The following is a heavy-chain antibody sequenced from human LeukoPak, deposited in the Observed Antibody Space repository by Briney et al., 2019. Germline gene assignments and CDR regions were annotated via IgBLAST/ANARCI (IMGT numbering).Heavy chain of an antibody. D-gene: IGHD6-19*01. Sequence: ASVKVSCKDSGYTFTSYAMHWVRQAPGQRLEWMGWINAGNGNTKYSQKFQGRVTITRDTSASTAYMELSSLRSEDTAVYYCARASVAGTDHDYWGQGTLVTVSS. CDR2: INAGNGNT. CDR1: GYTFTSYA. J-gene: IGHJ4*02. V-gene: IGHV1-3*01. CDR3: ARASVAGTDHDY.